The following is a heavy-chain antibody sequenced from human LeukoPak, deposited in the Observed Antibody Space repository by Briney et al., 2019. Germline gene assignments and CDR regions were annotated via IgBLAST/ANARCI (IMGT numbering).Heavy chain of an antibody. CDR1: GYTFTGYY. CDR2: INPNSGGT. J-gene: IGHJ3*02. V-gene: IGHV1-2*06. D-gene: IGHD6-13*01. Sequence: ASVKVSCKASGYTFTGYYMHWVRQAPGQGLDWMGRINPNSGGTNYAQKFQGRVTMTRDTSISTAYMELSRLRSDDTAVHYCARVRIAAAGPNDAFDIWGQGTMVTVSS. CDR3: ARVRIAAAGPNDAFDI.